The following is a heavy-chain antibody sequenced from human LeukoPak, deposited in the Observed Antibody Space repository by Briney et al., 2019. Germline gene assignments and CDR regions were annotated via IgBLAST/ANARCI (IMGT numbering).Heavy chain of an antibody. Sequence: SETLSLTCTVSGGSISSYYWSWIRQPPGKGLEWIGYIYYSGSTNYNPSLKSRVTISVDTSKNQFSLKLSSVTVADTAVYYCARDLTRRNWFDPWGQGTLVTVSS. V-gene: IGHV4-59*01. J-gene: IGHJ5*02. CDR3: ARDLTRRNWFDP. CDR1: GGSISSYY. CDR2: IYYSGST.